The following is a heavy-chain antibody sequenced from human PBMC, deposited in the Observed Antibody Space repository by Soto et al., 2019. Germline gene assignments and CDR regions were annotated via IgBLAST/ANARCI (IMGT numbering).Heavy chain of an antibody. V-gene: IGHV4-4*07. J-gene: IGHJ5*02. D-gene: IGHD6-19*01. CDR1: GGSISSYY. Sequence: PXGILSLTCTVSGGSISSYYGSWIRPPAGKGLEWIGRIYTSGSTNYNPSLKSRVTMSVDTSKNQFSLKLSSVTAADTAVYYCASGYSSGHYGDWFDPWGQGTLVTVSS. CDR2: IYTSGST. CDR3: ASGYSSGHYGDWFDP.